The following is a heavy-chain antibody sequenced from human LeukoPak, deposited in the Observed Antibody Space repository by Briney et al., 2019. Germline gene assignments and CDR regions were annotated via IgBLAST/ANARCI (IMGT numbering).Heavy chain of an antibody. D-gene: IGHD2-2*01. CDR1: GLTVSSNS. CDR3: AREKEGYCSRTSCYLDYYYYYMDV. CDR2: IKQDGSEK. V-gene: IGHV3-7*01. J-gene: IGHJ6*03. Sequence: GGSLRLSCTVSGLTVSSNSMSWVRQAPGKGLEWVANIKQDGSEKYYVDSVKGRFTISRDNAKNSLYLQMNSLRAEDTAVYYCAREKEGYCSRTSCYLDYYYYYMDVWGKGTTVTISS.